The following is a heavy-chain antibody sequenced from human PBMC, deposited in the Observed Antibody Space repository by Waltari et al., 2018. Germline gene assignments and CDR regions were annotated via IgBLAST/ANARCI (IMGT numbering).Heavy chain of an antibody. Sequence: QVQLQESGPGLVKPSQTLSLTCPVSVGSISSGGYYWSWIRQHPGKGLEWIGYIYHSGSTYYNPSLKSRVTISVDRSKNQFSLKLSSVTAADTAVYYCATPRGYGSGSYYNFDYWGQGTLVTVSS. CDR2: IYHSGST. D-gene: IGHD3-10*01. CDR3: ATPRGYGSGSYYNFDY. V-gene: IGHV4-31*09. J-gene: IGHJ4*02. CDR1: VGSISSGGYY.